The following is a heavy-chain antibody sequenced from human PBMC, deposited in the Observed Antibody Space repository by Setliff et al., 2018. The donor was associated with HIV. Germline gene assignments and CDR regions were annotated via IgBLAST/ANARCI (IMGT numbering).Heavy chain of an antibody. CDR1: GASISSYY. D-gene: IGHD5-12*01. V-gene: IGHV4-59*03. CDR2: ISPTRNT. Sequence: PSETLSLTCSVSGASISSYYWSWIRQPPGKGLEWIGYISPTRNTNYNPSLKSRVTISTDTSKNQFSLNVRSVTAADTAVYFCAKSSPSIGYISDHWGQGTLVTVSS. CDR3: AKSSPSIGYISDH. J-gene: IGHJ4*02.